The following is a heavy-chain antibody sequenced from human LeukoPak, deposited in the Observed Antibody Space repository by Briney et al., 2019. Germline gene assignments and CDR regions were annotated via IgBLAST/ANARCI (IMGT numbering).Heavy chain of an antibody. D-gene: IGHD6-19*01. Sequence: GASVKVSCKASGYTFTGYYMHWVRQAPGQGLEWVGWINPNSGGTNYAQKFQGRVTMTRDTSISTAYMELSRLRSDDTAEYYCAREPIAVAAIDYWGQGTLVTVSS. CDR2: INPNSGGT. CDR1: GYTFTGYY. J-gene: IGHJ4*02. V-gene: IGHV1-2*02. CDR3: AREPIAVAAIDY.